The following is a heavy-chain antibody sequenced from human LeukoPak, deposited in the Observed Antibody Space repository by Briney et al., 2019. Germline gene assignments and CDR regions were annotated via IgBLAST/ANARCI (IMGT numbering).Heavy chain of an antibody. J-gene: IGHJ3*02. V-gene: IGHV3-30*04. CDR2: ISYDGSNK. CDR3: ARDLEGRGGWYEVFDI. Sequence: GGSLRLSCAASGFTFSSYAMHWVRQAPGKGLEWVAVISYDGSNKYYADSVKGRFTISRDTSKNTLYLQMNSLRAEDTDVYYWARDLEGRGGWYEVFDIWGQGTMVTVSS. CDR1: GFTFSSYA. D-gene: IGHD6-19*01.